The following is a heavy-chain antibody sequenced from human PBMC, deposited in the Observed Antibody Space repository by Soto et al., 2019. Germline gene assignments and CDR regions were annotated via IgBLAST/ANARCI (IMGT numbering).Heavy chain of an antibody. J-gene: IGHJ3*02. CDR1: GGTFSSDA. CDR3: ARDRVAVAGTEGDAFDI. CDR2: IIPIFGTA. D-gene: IGHD6-19*01. V-gene: IGHV1-69*13. Sequence: SVKASCKASGGTFSSDAISWVRQAPGQGLEWMGGIIPIFGTANYAQKFQGRVTITADESTSTAYMELSSLRSEDTAVYYCARDRVAVAGTEGDAFDIWGQGTMVT.